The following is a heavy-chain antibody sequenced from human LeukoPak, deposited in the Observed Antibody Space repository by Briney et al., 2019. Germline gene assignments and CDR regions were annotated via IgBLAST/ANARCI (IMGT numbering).Heavy chain of an antibody. Sequence: SETLSLTCAVYGGSFSAYYWNGIRQSPGKGLEWIGEIDHSGTTKYNPSLKSRLTISKDTSRSQFSLRLTSVTAADTAVYFCASFSGDPLSDSWGQGTLVTVSS. V-gene: IGHV4-34*01. J-gene: IGHJ4*02. D-gene: IGHD4-17*01. CDR3: ASFSGDPLSDS. CDR1: GGSFSAYY. CDR2: IDHSGTT.